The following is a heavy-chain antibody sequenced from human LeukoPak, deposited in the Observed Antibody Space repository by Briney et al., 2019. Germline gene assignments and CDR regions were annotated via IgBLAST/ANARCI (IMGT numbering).Heavy chain of an antibody. Sequence: GGSLRLSCAASGFTFSSHSMNWVRQAPGKGLEWVSSIRSSSSYIYYADSVKGRFTISRDNAKNSLYLQMNSLRAEDTAVYYCARVSYDILTGYSYIDYWGQGTLVTVSS. CDR1: GFTFSSHS. D-gene: IGHD3-9*01. V-gene: IGHV3-21*01. J-gene: IGHJ4*02. CDR3: ARVSYDILTGYSYIDY. CDR2: IRSSSSYI.